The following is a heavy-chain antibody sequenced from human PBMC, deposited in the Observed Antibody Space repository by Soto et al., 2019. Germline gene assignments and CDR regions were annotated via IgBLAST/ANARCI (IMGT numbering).Heavy chain of an antibody. CDR2: IYYSGST. Sequence: SETLSLTCTVSGGSISSSSYYWGWIRQPPGKGLEWIASIYYSGSTYYNPSLKSRVTISVDTSKNQFSLKLSSVTAADTAVYYCASALRFLEWFDFDYWGQGTLVTVSS. CDR3: ASALRFLEWFDFDY. V-gene: IGHV4-39*01. CDR1: GGSISSSSYY. D-gene: IGHD3-3*01. J-gene: IGHJ4*02.